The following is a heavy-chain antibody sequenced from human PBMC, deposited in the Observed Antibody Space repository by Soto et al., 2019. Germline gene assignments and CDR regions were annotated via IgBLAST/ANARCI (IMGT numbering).Heavy chain of an antibody. CDR3: ARLPGYVPLPRYYYYMDV. V-gene: IGHV4-61*01. CDR1: GGSVSSGSYY. CDR2: IYYSGST. D-gene: IGHD2-2*01. J-gene: IGHJ6*03. Sequence: SETLSLTCTVSGGSVSSGSYYWSWIRQPPGKGLEWIGYIYYSGSTNYNPSLKSRVTISVDTSKNQFSLKLSSVTAADTAVYYCARLPGYVPLPRYYYYMDVWGKGTTVTVSS.